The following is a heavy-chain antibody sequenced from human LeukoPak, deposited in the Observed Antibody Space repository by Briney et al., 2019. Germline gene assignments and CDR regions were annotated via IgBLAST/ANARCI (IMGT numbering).Heavy chain of an antibody. V-gene: IGHV1-18*01. CDR3: ARGAYDIWSAYYSSGYFDY. Sequence: ASVKVSCKASGYTFTNYAISWVRQAPGQWLEWMGWISAYNGNTNYAQKLQGRAAMTTDTSTNTAYMELRGLIFDDTAVYFCARGAYDIWSAYYSSGYFDYWGQGTLVTVSS. D-gene: IGHD3-3*01. CDR1: GYTFTNYA. CDR2: ISAYNGNT. J-gene: IGHJ4*02.